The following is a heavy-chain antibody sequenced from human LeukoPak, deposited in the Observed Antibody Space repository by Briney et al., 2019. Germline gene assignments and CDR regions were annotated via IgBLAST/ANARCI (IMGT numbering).Heavy chain of an antibody. Sequence: GASVKVSCKLSGDTLTVLSMHWVRQSPGKGLEWMEGFVPEDGETIYAQKFQGRVTMTEDTSTDTAYMELSSLRSDDTAVYFCATLPRGHLFDSWGQGTLVTVSS. CDR3: ATLPRGHLFDS. CDR1: GDTLTVLS. J-gene: IGHJ4*02. D-gene: IGHD3-10*01. V-gene: IGHV1-24*01. CDR2: FVPEDGET.